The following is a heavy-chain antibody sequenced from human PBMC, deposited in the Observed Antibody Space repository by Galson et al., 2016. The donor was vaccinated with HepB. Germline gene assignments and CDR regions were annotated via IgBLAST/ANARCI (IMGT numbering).Heavy chain of an antibody. D-gene: IGHD2-15*01. CDR3: SRGSQDDIEVDGDLEQDY. V-gene: IGHV3-33*01. CDR2: IGHDGRNE. J-gene: IGHJ4*02. CDR1: GFIFSQYG. Sequence: SLRLSCAASGFIFSQYGMHWVRQAPVKGLESVAVIGHDGRNEYYADSVKGRFTISRDNSKNTLYVQMNNLRVEDTAVYYCSRGSQDDIEVDGDLEQDYWGQGTLVTVSS.